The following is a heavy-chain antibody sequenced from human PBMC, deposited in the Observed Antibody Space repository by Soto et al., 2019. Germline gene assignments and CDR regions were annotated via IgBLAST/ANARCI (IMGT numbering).Heavy chain of an antibody. CDR1: GFTFSTYA. V-gene: IGHV3-33*06. J-gene: IGHJ4*02. CDR2: IWYDGSNK. D-gene: IGHD5-18*01. CDR3: AKDLGQLIKIGGPHY. Sequence: GVSLRLSCAASGFTFSTYAMSWVRQAPGKGLEWVSVIWYDGSNKYYADSVKGRFTISRDNSKNTLFLQMNSLRAEDTAVYYCAKDLGQLIKIGGPHYWGQGTQVTVSS.